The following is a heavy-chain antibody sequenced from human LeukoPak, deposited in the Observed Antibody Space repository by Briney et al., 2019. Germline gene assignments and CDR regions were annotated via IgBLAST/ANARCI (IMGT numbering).Heavy chain of an antibody. J-gene: IGHJ4*02. Sequence: SETLSLTCAVYGGSFSGYYWSWIRQPPGKGLEWIGEINHSGSTNYNLSLKSRVTISVDTSKNQFSLKLSSVTAADTAVYYCARGYLFDYWGQGTLVTVSS. V-gene: IGHV4-34*01. CDR3: ARGYLFDY. CDR1: GGSFSGYY. CDR2: INHSGST.